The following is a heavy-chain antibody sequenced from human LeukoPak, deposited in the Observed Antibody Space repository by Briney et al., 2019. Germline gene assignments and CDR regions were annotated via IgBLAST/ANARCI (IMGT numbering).Heavy chain of an antibody. CDR3: ARGTYSYGTSTSFDY. D-gene: IGHD5-18*01. Sequence: PSQTLSLTCTVSGGSISSGGSYWSWIRQPPGKGLEWIGEINHSGSTNYNPSLKSRVTISVDTSKNQFSLKLSSVTAADTAVYYCARGTYSYGTSTSFDYWGQGTLVTVSS. CDR2: INHSGST. CDR1: GGSISSGGSY. V-gene: IGHV4-30-2*01. J-gene: IGHJ4*02.